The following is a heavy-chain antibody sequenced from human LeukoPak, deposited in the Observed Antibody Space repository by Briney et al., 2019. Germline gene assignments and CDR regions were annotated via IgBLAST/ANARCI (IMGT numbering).Heavy chain of an antibody. J-gene: IGHJ4*02. CDR3: ARCKYSSSDGYYLDY. Sequence: HTGGSLRLSCAASGFTFSSYGMHWVRQAPGKGLEWVSYISSSGSTIYYADSVKGRFTISRDNAKNSLYLQMNSLRAEDTAVYYCARCKYSSSDGYYLDYWGQGTLVTVSS. D-gene: IGHD6-6*01. V-gene: IGHV3-48*04. CDR1: GFTFSSYG. CDR2: ISSSGSTI.